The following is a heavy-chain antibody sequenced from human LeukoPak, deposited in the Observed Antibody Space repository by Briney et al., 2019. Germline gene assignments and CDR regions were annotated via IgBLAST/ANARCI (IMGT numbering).Heavy chain of an antibody. Sequence: ASVKVSCKASGYTFTGYYMHWVRQAPGQGLEWMGWINPNSGGTNYAQKFQGRVTMTRDTSISTAYMELSRLRSDDTAVYYCARDLGSGRSGWFDPWGQGTLVTVSS. CDR1: GYTFTGYY. J-gene: IGHJ5*02. V-gene: IGHV1-2*02. CDR3: ARDLGSGRSGWFDP. CDR2: INPNSGGT. D-gene: IGHD6-19*01.